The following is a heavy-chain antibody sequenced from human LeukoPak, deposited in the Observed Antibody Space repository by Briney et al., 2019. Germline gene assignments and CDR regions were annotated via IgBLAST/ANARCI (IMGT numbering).Heavy chain of an antibody. Sequence: SETLSLTCTVSGGSISTTSYFWGWIRQPPGKGLEWIGSIYYSGSTYYNPSLKSRVTISVDTSKNQFSLKLSSVTAADTAVYYCARVTHWYMDVWGKGTTVTVSS. V-gene: IGHV4-39*01. CDR2: IYYSGST. CDR3: ARVTHWYMDV. J-gene: IGHJ6*03. D-gene: IGHD2-21*02. CDR1: GGSISTTSYF.